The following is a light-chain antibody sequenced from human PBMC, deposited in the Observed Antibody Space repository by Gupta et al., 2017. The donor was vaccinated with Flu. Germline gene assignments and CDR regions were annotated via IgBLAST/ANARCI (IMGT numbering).Light chain of an antibody. CDR3: TLYTSNSTWV. CDR2: EVS. Sequence: SVTISCTGTSSDVGSYNRVSWYQQSPGTAPKFRMYEVSNRPSGVPDRFSGSKSGNTASLTISGLQAEDEADDYCTLYTSNSTWVFGGGTKLTVL. CDR1: SSDVGSYNR. V-gene: IGLV2-18*01. J-gene: IGLJ3*02.